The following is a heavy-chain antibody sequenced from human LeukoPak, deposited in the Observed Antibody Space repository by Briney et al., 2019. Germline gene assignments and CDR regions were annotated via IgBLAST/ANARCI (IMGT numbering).Heavy chain of an antibody. CDR1: GGSISSHY. CDR3: ARGGYSYGPTYYYFDY. V-gene: IGHV4-59*11. CDR2: IYYSGST. Sequence: PSETLSLTCTVSGGSISSHYWSWIRQPPGKGLEWIGYIYYSGSTNYNPSLKSRVTISVDTSKNQFSLKLSSVTAADTAVYYCARGGYSYGPTYYYFDYWGQGTLVTVSS. J-gene: IGHJ4*02. D-gene: IGHD5-18*01.